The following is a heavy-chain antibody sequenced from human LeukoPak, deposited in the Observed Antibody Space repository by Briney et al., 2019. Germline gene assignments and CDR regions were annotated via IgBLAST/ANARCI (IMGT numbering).Heavy chain of an antibody. J-gene: IGHJ5*02. D-gene: IGHD2-2*01. CDR2: ISGSGGST. CDR1: GFTFSSYA. V-gene: IGHV3-23*01. Sequence: GGSLRLSCAASGFTFSSYAMSWVRQAPGKGLEWVSAISGSGGSTYYADSVKGRFTISRDNSKNTLYLQMNSLRAEDTAVYCCAKDLYCSSTSCCFDPWGQGTLVTVSS. CDR3: AKDLYCSSTSCCFDP.